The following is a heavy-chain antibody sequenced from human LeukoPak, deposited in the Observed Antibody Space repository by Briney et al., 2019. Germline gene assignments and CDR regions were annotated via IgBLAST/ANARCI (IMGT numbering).Heavy chain of an antibody. CDR1: GFTFSSYW. D-gene: IGHD3-3*01. V-gene: IGHV3-7*01. Sequence: PGGSLRLSCAASGFTFSSYWTHWVRQAPGEGLEWVANIKQDGSEKYYVDSVKGRFTISRDNAKNSLYLQMNSLRAEDTAVYYCARDLSQYDFWSGYALDYFDYWGQGTLVTVSS. J-gene: IGHJ4*02. CDR2: IKQDGSEK. CDR3: ARDLSQYDFWSGYALDYFDY.